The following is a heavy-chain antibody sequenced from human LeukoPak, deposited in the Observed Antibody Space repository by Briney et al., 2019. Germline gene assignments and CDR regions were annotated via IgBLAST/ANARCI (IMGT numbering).Heavy chain of an antibody. CDR1: GYTFTGYY. J-gene: IGHJ6*03. CDR2: INPNSGGT. CDR3: ARGWSGSYYSHYYYYMDV. D-gene: IGHD1-26*01. V-gene: IGHV1-2*06. Sequence: GASVKVSCKASGYTFTGYYIHWVRQAPGQGLEWMGRINPNSGGTNYAQKFQGRVTMTRDTSISTAYMELSRLRSDDTAVYYCARGWSGSYYSHYYYYMDVWGKGTTVTVSS.